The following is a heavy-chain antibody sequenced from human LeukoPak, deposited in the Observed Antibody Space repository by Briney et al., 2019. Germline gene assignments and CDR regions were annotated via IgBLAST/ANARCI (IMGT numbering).Heavy chain of an antibody. CDR3: AKLQIHDYGDFKNWFDP. J-gene: IGHJ5*02. CDR1: GFTFSSYA. CDR2: ISGSGGST. D-gene: IGHD4-17*01. Sequence: PGGSLRLSCGASGFTFSSYAMSWVRQAPGKGLEWVSAISGSGGSTYYADSVKGRFTLSRDNSKNTLYLQMNSLRAEDTAVYYCAKLQIHDYGDFKNWFDPWGQGTLVTVSS. V-gene: IGHV3-23*01.